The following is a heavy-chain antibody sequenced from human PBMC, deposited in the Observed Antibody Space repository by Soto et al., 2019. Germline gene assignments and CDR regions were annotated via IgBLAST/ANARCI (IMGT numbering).Heavy chain of an antibody. D-gene: IGHD4-17*01. CDR1: GFSLRTYGMA. CDR3: AHRRNVDGVWDAFDY. CDR2: AYWDDDK. J-gene: IGHJ4*02. Sequence: QITLKESGPALVKPTQTLTLTCTFSGFSLRTYGMAVGWIRQPPGKALEWLALAYWDDDKHYSPSLQSRLTITKDTSKNQVVLTMPNMDPVDTATYYCAHRRNVDGVWDAFDYWGQGILVTVSS. V-gene: IGHV2-5*02.